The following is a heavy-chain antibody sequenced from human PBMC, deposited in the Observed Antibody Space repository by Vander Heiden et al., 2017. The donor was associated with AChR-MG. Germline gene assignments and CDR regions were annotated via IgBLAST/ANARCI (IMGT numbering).Heavy chain of an antibody. Sequence: QVRLVESGGGLVQPARSLRLSCAASGFNLRNYAMHWVRQAPGKGLEWVAVTSYDGSDTYYADSVKGRFTISRDNSKNTLQLQMNSLRVEDTAFYYCARNAYPLAGTTLDYWGRGTLVTVAS. D-gene: IGHD1-26*01. V-gene: IGHV3-30*04. CDR2: TSYDGSDT. CDR1: GFNLRNYA. CDR3: ARNAYPLAGTTLDY. J-gene: IGHJ4*02.